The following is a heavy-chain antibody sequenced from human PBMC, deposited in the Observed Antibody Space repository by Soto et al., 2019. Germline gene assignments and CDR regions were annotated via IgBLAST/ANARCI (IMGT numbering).Heavy chain of an antibody. CDR1: GFTFSSYG. CDR3: AKMGFGSALDY. CDR2: ISYDGSNK. V-gene: IGHV3-30*18. J-gene: IGHJ4*02. Sequence: GGSLRLSCAASGFTFSSYGMHWVRQAPGKGLEWVAVISYDGSNKYYADSVKGRFTISRDNSKDTLYLQMNSLRAEDTAVYYCAKMGFGSALDYWGQGTLVTVSS. D-gene: IGHD3-10*01.